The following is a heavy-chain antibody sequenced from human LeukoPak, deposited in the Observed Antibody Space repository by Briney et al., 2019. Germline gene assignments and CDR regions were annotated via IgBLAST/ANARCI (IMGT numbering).Heavy chain of an antibody. Sequence: PGGSLRLSCVASGFTFNNNWMHWVRQAPGKGLVWVSRINNDGSTTSYADSVKGRFTISRDNAKNTLYLQMNNLRAEDTAVYYCARDLSFGAPYNWFDPWGQGTLVIVSS. CDR1: GFTFNNNW. D-gene: IGHD3-10*01. CDR3: ARDLSFGAPYNWFDP. V-gene: IGHV3-74*01. CDR2: INNDGSTT. J-gene: IGHJ5*02.